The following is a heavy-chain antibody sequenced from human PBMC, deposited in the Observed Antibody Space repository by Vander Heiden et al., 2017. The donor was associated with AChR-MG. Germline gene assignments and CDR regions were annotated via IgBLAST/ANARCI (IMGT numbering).Heavy chain of an antibody. CDR2: ISGSGGST. D-gene: IGHD6-19*01. Sequence: EMQLLASGGGLVQPGGSLRLSCAASGFTFSSYAMSWVRQAPGKGREWVSAISGSGGSTYYADSVKGRFTISRDNSKNTLYLQMNSLRAEDTAVYYCAKGPKGSGWYTYWKYWGQGTLVTVSS. CDR1: GFTFSSYA. CDR3: AKGPKGSGWYTYWKY. J-gene: IGHJ4*02. V-gene: IGHV3-23*01.